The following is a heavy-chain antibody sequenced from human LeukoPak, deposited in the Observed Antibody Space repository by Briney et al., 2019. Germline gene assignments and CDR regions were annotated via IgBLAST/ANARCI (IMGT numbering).Heavy chain of an antibody. D-gene: IGHD1-26*01. Sequence: ASVKVSCKASGYTFASYGVTWVRQAPGQGPEWMAWISVYSGNTEYAQKFQDRVTLTADTSTSTVYMELRSLRSDDTAVYYCARDSGSYWSMDVWGQGTTVTVSS. J-gene: IGHJ6*02. CDR2: ISVYSGNT. CDR1: GYTFASYG. CDR3: ARDSGSYWSMDV. V-gene: IGHV1-18*01.